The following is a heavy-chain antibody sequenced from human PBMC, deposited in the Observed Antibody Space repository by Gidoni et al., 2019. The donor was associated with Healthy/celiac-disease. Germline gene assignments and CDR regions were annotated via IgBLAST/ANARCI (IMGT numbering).Heavy chain of an antibody. D-gene: IGHD3-22*01. V-gene: IGHV3-15*01. Sequence: EVQLVESGGGLVKPGGSLRLSCAASGFTFSNAWMSWVRQAPGKGLEWVGRIKSKTDGGTTDYAAPVKGRFTISRDDSKNTLYLQMNSLKTEDTAVYYCTTGLRTMIVVVITTMRDYWGQGTLVTVSS. CDR2: IKSKTDGGTT. CDR3: TTGLRTMIVVVITTMRDY. J-gene: IGHJ4*02. CDR1: GFTFSNAW.